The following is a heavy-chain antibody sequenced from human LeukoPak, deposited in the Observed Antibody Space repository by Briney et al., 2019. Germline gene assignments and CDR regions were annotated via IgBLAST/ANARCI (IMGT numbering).Heavy chain of an antibody. D-gene: IGHD2/OR15-2a*01. CDR2: INPNSGGT. Sequence: GASVKVSCKASGYTFTGYYMHWVRQAPGQGLEWMGWINPNSGGTNYAQKFQGRVTMTRDTSISTACMELSRLRSDDTAVYYCARFFMPKGWFDPWGQGTLVTVSS. CDR3: ARFFMPKGWFDP. J-gene: IGHJ5*02. CDR1: GYTFTGYY. V-gene: IGHV1-2*02.